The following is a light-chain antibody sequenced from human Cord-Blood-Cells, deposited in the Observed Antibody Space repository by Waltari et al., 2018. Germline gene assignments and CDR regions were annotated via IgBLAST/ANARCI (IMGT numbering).Light chain of an antibody. Sequence: EIVLTQSLATLSLSPGHQATLACRATQSVSSYLAWYQQKPGQAPRLLIYYASNRSTGVPARISGGGAWRNVSLPISSLVPEDFAVYYCQQRSNWPRYTFGQGTKLEIK. V-gene: IGKV3-11*02. CDR2: YAS. J-gene: IGKJ2*01. CDR3: QQRSNWPRYT. CDR1: QSVSSY.